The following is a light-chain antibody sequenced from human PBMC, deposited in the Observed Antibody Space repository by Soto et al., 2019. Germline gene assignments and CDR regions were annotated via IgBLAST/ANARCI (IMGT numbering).Light chain of an antibody. J-gene: IGKJ2*01. Sequence: EIVLTQSPGTLSLSPGERATLSCRASQSVSSSYLAWYQQKPGQAPRLLIYTASSRATGIPDRFSGSGSGTDFTLTIGRLEPEDFAVYYCQQYGSSPYTFGQGTKLEIK. CDR1: QSVSSSY. V-gene: IGKV3-20*01. CDR2: TAS. CDR3: QQYGSSPYT.